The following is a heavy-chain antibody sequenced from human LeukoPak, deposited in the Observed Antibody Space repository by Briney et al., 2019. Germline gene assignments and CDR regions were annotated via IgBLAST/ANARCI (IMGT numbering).Heavy chain of an antibody. CDR2: IYSGGST. CDR1: GFTVSSNY. J-gene: IGHJ6*02. Sequence: GGSLRLSCAASGFTVSSNYMSWVRQAPGKGLEWVSVIYSGGSTYYADSVKGRFTISRDNSKNPLYLQMNSLRDEDTAVYYCAMGCSSTSWRGYYYYGMDVWGQGTTVTVSS. CDR3: AMGCSSTSWRGYYYYGMDV. D-gene: IGHD2-2*01. V-gene: IGHV3-53*01.